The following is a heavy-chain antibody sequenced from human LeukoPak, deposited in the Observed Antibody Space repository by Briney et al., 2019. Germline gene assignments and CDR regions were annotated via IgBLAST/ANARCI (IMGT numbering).Heavy chain of an antibody. J-gene: IGHJ4*02. CDR3: TTVDYGDLTPAASSDY. Sequence: SGGSLRLSCTASGFSLSKVWMSWVRQAPGQGLEWVGHIKTKTDGGTTEYVAPVRGRFIISRDDSGDTLYLQMNSLKIEDTAVYYCTTVDYGDLTPAASSDYWGQGTLVTVSS. CDR2: IKTKTDGGTT. CDR1: GFSLSKVW. V-gene: IGHV3-15*01. D-gene: IGHD4-17*01.